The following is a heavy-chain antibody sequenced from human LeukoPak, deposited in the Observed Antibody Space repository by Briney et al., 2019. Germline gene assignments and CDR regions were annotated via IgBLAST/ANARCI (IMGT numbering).Heavy chain of an antibody. D-gene: IGHD3-3*01. CDR1: GGSISRYY. V-gene: IGHV4-59*01. J-gene: IGHJ4*02. CDR2: IYYSGST. CDR3: ARDFGSGDFDY. Sequence: SETLSLTCTVSGGSISRYYWSWIRQPPGKGLEWIGYIYYSGSTNYNPSLKSRVTISVDTSKNQFSLKLSSVTAADTAVYYCARDFGSGDFDYWGQGTLVTVSS.